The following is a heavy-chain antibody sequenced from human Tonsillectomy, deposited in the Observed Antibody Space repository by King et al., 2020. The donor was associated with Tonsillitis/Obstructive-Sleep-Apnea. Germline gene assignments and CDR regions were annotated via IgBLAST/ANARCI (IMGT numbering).Heavy chain of an antibody. CDR1: GGSISSYY. J-gene: IGHJ5*02. D-gene: IGHD1-1*01. Sequence: QLQESGPGLVKPSETLSLTCTVSGGSISSYYWSWIRQPPGKGLEWIGYIYYSVSTNYNPSLKSRVTISVDTSKNQFSLKLSSVTAADTAVYYCARVGYDNWFDPWGQGTLVTVSS. CDR2: IYYSVST. CDR3: ARVGYDNWFDP. V-gene: IGHV4-59*01.